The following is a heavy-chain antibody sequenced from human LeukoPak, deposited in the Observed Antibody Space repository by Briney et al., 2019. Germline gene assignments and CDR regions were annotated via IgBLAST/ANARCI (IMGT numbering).Heavy chain of an antibody. V-gene: IGHV3-30*02. D-gene: IGHD7-27*01. Sequence: PGGSLRLSCTASGFTFSSYGMHWVRQAPGKGLEWVAFIRYDGSSKFYGDSVKGRFTVSRDNSKSTLHLQMNSLRAEDTAVYYCAKDSTGVTTTGEIITPTDAFDVWGQGTMVTISS. J-gene: IGHJ3*01. CDR1: GFTFSSYG. CDR2: IRYDGSSK. CDR3: AKDSTGVTTTGEIITPTDAFDV.